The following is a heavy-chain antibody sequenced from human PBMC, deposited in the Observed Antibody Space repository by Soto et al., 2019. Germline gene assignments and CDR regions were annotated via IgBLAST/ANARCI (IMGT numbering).Heavy chain of an antibody. CDR2: IYYSGST. V-gene: IGHV4-61*01. J-gene: IGHJ4*02. Sequence: SETLSLTCTVSGGSVSSGSYYWSWIRQPPGKGLEWIGYIYYSGSTNYNPSLKSRVTISVDTSKNQFSLKLSSVTAADTAVYYCARQTYYYDSSSDYWGPGTLVTVSS. CDR3: ARQTYYYDSSSDY. D-gene: IGHD3-22*01. CDR1: GGSVSSGSYY.